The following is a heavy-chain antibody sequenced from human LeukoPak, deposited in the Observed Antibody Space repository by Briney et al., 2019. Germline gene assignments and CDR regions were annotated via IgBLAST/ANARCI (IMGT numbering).Heavy chain of an antibody. J-gene: IGHJ3*02. CDR3: AKGTTVTTYSAFDI. CDR1: GFTFSSYG. V-gene: IGHV3-33*06. Sequence: GGSLRLSCAASGFTFSSYGMHWVRQAPGKGLEWVAVIWYDGGNKYYADSVKGRFTISRDNSKNTLYLQMNSLRAEDTAVYYCAKGTTVTTYSAFDIWGQGTMVTVSS. CDR2: IWYDGGNK. D-gene: IGHD4-17*01.